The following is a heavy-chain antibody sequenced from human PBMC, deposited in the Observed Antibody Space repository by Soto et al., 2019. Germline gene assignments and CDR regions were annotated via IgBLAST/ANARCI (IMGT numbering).Heavy chain of an antibody. Sequence: EVQLVESGGDLIQPGGSLRLSCAASGFSVSSNYMTWVRQAPRKGLEWVSLIDSGGKSYYTDSVKGRFTISRDSSKNTLYLQMNSLRGEDTAVYYCARALWYAVRDLYFDYWGQGALLTVSS. D-gene: IGHD2-15*01. CDR2: IDSGGKS. CDR3: ARALWYAVRDLYFDY. V-gene: IGHV3-53*01. J-gene: IGHJ4*02. CDR1: GFSVSSNY.